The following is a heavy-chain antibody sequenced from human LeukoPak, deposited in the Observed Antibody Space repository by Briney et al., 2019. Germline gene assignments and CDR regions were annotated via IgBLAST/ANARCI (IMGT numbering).Heavy chain of an antibody. CDR3: ARDGGDTVTSPFDY. J-gene: IGHJ4*02. V-gene: IGHV3-33*01. Sequence: GGSLRLSCAASGFTFSAYGMHWVRQAPGKGLEWVAVIWYDGNNKYYADSVKGRFTISRDNSKNTLYLQMNSLRAEDTAVYYCARDGGDTVTSPFDYWGQGTLVTVSS. CDR1: GFTFSAYG. D-gene: IGHD4-17*01. CDR2: IWYDGNNK.